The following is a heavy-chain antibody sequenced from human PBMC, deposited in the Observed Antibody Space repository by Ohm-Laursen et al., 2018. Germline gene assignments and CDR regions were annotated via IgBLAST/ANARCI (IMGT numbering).Heavy chain of an antibody. CDR3: ARGGTTIFFDS. CDR2: IDHRGST. V-gene: IGHV4-39*07. Sequence: SDTLSLTCTVSGGSISSTSYYWGWIRQPPGKGLEWIGTIDHRGSTYYNPSRKSRITISVDTSKNQFSLKLTSVTAADTAVYYCARGGTTIFFDSWGQGTLVTVSS. D-gene: IGHD3-9*01. J-gene: IGHJ4*02. CDR1: GGSISSTSYY.